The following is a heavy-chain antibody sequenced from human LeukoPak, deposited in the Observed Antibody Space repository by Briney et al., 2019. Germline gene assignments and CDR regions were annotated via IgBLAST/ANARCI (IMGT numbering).Heavy chain of an antibody. CDR2: ISSSSSYI. J-gene: IGHJ2*01. Sequence: GGSLRLSCAASGFTFSSYSMNWVRQAPGKGLEWVSSISSSSSYIYYADSVKGRSTISRDNAKNSLYLQMNSLRAEDTAVYYCARGPERKYYDILTGYLNWYFDLWGRGTLVTVSS. CDR1: GFTFSSYS. CDR3: ARGPERKYYDILTGYLNWYFDL. V-gene: IGHV3-21*01. D-gene: IGHD3-9*01.